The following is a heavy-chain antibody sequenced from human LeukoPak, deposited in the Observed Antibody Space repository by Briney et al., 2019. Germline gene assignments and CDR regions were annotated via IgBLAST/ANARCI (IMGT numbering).Heavy chain of an antibody. V-gene: IGHV4-61*02. J-gene: IGHJ3*01. D-gene: IGHD1-26*01. CDR1: GGSINSDSYY. CDR3: ARSYLWELLGVAFDL. CDR2: IYTTGST. Sequence: PSQTLSLTCTVSGGSINSDSYYWSWIRQPAGKGLEWIGRIYTTGSTNYNPSLKSRVTISLDTSKNQFSLKLSSVTAADTAVYYCARSYLWELLGVAFDLWGQGTMVTVSS.